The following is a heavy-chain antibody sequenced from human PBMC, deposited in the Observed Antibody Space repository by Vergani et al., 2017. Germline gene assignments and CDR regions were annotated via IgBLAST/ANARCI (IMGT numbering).Heavy chain of an antibody. V-gene: IGHV1-2*02. CDR2: INPNSGDT. Sequence: QVQQVQSGAEVKKPGASVKVSCKASGYIFTGYNMHWVRQAPGQGLEWMGWINPNSGDTKYAQKFQGRVTMTRDTSINTAYMELSRLRSDDTAGYYCARGYHYDNGGYRNVFDIWGQGTMVTVSS. CDR1: GYIFTGYN. D-gene: IGHD3-22*01. J-gene: IGHJ3*02. CDR3: ARGYHYDNGGYRNVFDI.